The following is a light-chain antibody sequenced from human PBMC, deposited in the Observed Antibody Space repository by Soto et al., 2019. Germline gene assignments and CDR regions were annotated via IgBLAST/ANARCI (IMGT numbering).Light chain of an antibody. J-gene: IGKJ4*01. Sequence: DIQMAQSPSTLSANVGDRVSITCRASLTISTWFAWYQQKPGKAPNLLIYQASTLKTGVPSRFSGSGAGTEFTLTISGLQPDDFASYYCQQYDSYRLTFGGGTKVEIK. CDR2: QAS. V-gene: IGKV1-5*03. CDR1: LTISTW. CDR3: QQYDSYRLT.